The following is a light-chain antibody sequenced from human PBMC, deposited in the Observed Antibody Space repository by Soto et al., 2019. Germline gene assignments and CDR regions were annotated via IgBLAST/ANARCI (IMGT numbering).Light chain of an antibody. V-gene: IGLV2-14*01. J-gene: IGLJ1*01. CDR1: SSDVGGYNY. Sequence: QSVLTQPAYVSGSPGQSITISCPGTSSDVGGYNYVSWYQQHPGKAPKLMIYDVSNRPSGVSNRFSGSKSGNTASLTIPGLQAEDEADYYCSSYTSSSTSYVFGTGTKVTVL. CDR3: SSYTSSSTSYV. CDR2: DVS.